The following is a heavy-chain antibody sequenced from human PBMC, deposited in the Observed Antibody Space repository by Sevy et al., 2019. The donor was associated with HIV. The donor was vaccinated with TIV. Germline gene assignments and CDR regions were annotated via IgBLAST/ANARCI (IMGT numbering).Heavy chain of an antibody. CDR2: INYTGNT. CDR1: GGSFSGYY. V-gene: IGHV4-34*01. D-gene: IGHD3-16*01. CDR3: ARVLGIHDYSYGLDV. J-gene: IGHJ6*02. Sequence: SETLSLTCGVYGGSFSGYYWNWIRQSPGKGLEWIGEINYTGNTNYNPSLKSRVFISIDTSRNEIFLELNSLTAADTAVYYRARVLGIHDYSYGLDVWGQGTTVTVSS.